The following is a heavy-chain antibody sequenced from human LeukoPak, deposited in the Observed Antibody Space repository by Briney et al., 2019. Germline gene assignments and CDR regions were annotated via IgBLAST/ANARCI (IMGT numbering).Heavy chain of an antibody. D-gene: IGHD1-26*01. J-gene: IGHJ4*02. Sequence: GGSLRLCCIASGFTFSDYAMSWVRQVSGKRPEWVATVSGSGRSRYYTDSVKGRFTVSRDNSKNTVYLEMKSLRAEDTAVFYCAKDRGLRGSYRLFEYWGQGTLVAVSS. CDR2: VSGSGRSR. V-gene: IGHV3-23*01. CDR1: GFTFSDYA. CDR3: AKDRGLRGSYRLFEY.